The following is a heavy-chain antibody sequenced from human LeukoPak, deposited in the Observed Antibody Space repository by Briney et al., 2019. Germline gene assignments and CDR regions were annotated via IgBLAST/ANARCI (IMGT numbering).Heavy chain of an antibody. CDR3: AKGDGARKYAFDI. Sequence: GRSLRLSCAASGFTFDDYAMHWVRQAPGKGLEWVSGISWNSGSIGYADSVKGRFTISRDNAKNSLYPQMNSLRAEDTALYYCAKGDGARKYAFDIWGQGTMVTVSS. V-gene: IGHV3-9*01. CDR2: ISWNSGSI. CDR1: GFTFDDYA. D-gene: IGHD1-26*01. J-gene: IGHJ3*02.